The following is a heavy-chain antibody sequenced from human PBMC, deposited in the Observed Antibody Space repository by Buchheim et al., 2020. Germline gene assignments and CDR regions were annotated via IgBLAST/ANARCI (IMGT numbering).Heavy chain of an antibody. J-gene: IGHJ6*02. Sequence: QVQLVESGGGVVQPGRSLRLSCAASGFTFSSYAMHWVRQAPGKGLEWVAVISYDGNNKYYADSVKGRFTISRDNSKNTLYLQMNSLRAEDTAVYYCARDRDLSLFYYYYGMDVWGQGTT. CDR2: ISYDGNNK. CDR1: GFTFSSYA. D-gene: IGHD2-21*01. V-gene: IGHV3-30*04. CDR3: ARDRDLSLFYYYYGMDV.